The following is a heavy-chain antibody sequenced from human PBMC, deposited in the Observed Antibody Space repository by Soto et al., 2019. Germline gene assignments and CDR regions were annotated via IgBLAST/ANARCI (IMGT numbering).Heavy chain of an antibody. CDR1: GGSISSSSYY. V-gene: IGHV4-39*02. J-gene: IGHJ5*02. Sequence: QLQLQESGPGLVKPSETLSLTCTVSGGSISSSSYYWGWIRQPPGKGLEWIGSIYYSGSTYYNPSLKSRVTRSVATSTNHFSLKLSSVTATDTAVYYCATQEVGGSYVYTFDPWGQGTLVTVSS. CDR3: ATQEVGGSYVYTFDP. D-gene: IGHD1-26*01. CDR2: IYYSGST.